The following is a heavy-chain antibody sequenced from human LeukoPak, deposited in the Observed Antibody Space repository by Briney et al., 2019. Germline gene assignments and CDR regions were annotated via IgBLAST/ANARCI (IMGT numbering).Heavy chain of an antibody. V-gene: IGHV3-23*01. CDR3: AKGAYYAD. CDR2: ISGGGGST. D-gene: IGHD3-3*01. Sequence: GGSLRLSCAASGFTFSTYGMSWVRQAPGKGLEWVSTISGGGGSTYYADSVKGRFTISSDNSKNTLYLQMNSLRAEDTAVYYCAKGAYYADWGQGTLVTVSS. CDR1: GFTFSTYG. J-gene: IGHJ4*02.